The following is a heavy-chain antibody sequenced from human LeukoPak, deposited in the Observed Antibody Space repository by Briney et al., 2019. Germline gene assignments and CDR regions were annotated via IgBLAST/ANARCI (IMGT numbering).Heavy chain of an antibody. J-gene: IGHJ4*02. V-gene: IGHV3-30*02. CDR3: AKCYYDGRDSAFGD. CDR2: IRYDESQK. Sequence: HWVXXAXXKGXEWVAFIRYDESQKLYIDSVKGRFSISRDSSKNLLYLQMNSLRAGDTAVYYCAKCYYDGRDSAFGDWGQGTPVTVSS. D-gene: IGHD3-22*01.